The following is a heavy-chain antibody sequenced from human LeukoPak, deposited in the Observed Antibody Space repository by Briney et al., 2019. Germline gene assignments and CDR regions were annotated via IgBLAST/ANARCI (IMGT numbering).Heavy chain of an antibody. V-gene: IGHV3-21*01. CDR1: GFTFSSYS. J-gene: IGHJ6*02. D-gene: IGHD3-16*01. Sequence: GGSLRLSCSASGFTFSSYSMNWVRQAPGKGLEWVSSISSSSSYIYYADSVKGRFTISRDNAKNSLYLQMNSLRAEDTAVYYCARVGVSYYYYYYGMDVWGQGTTVTVSS. CDR2: ISSSSSYI. CDR3: ARVGVSYYYYYYGMDV.